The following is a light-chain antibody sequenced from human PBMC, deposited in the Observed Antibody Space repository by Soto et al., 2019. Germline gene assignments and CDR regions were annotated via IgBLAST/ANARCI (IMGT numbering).Light chain of an antibody. CDR2: WAS. V-gene: IGKV4-1*01. Sequence: DIVMTQSPDSLAVSLGERATINCKSSQSVLYSSNNKNYLAWYQQKLGQPPKLLIYWASTRESGVSDRFSGSGSGTAFTLTISSLQAEDVAVYYCQQYFGTPLTFGGGTKVEIK. CDR3: QQYFGTPLT. J-gene: IGKJ4*01. CDR1: QSVLYSSNNKNY.